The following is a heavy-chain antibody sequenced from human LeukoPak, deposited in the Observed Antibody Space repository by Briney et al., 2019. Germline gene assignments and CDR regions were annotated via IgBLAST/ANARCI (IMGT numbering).Heavy chain of an antibody. Sequence: ASVKVSCKASGYTFTGYYMHWVRQAPGQGLEWMGWINPNSGGTNYAQKFQGWVTMTRDTSISTAYMELSRLRSDDTAVYYCARGVPKGSSSPMTYYYYGMDVWGQGTTVTVSS. D-gene: IGHD6-13*01. CDR2: INPNSGGT. V-gene: IGHV1-2*04. CDR3: ARGVPKGSSSPMTYYYYGMDV. CDR1: GYTFTGYY. J-gene: IGHJ6*02.